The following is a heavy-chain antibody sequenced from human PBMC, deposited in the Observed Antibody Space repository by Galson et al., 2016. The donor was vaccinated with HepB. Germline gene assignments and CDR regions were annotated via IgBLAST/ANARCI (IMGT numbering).Heavy chain of an antibody. V-gene: IGHV3-11*01. CDR1: GFTFSDYY. CDR3: ARRGNYKGGALDV. CDR2: IDSSRTIT. D-gene: IGHD5-24*01. J-gene: IGHJ3*01. Sequence: SLRLSCAASGFTFSDYYMSWVRQPPGKGLEYIAYIDSSRTITYYADSVKGRFTISRDNSKDTLHLHMNNLRVDDTAVYYCARRGNYKGGALDVWGQGTLVAVSS.